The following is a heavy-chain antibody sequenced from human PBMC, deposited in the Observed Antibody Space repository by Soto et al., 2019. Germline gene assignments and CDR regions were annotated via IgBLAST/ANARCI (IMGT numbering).Heavy chain of an antibody. CDR3: ARGGSNDWQVAFDI. J-gene: IGHJ3*02. D-gene: IGHD3-9*01. V-gene: IGHV4-34*01. CDR2: INHSGNN. Sequence: TSETLSLTCVVSGGSFSTYHYNWIRQSPGKGLEWIGEINHSGNNNYSPSLKSRVTTSLDTSKNQFSLKLTSVTAADTAVYYCARGGSNDWQVAFDIWGQGTMVTVSS. CDR1: GGSFSTYH.